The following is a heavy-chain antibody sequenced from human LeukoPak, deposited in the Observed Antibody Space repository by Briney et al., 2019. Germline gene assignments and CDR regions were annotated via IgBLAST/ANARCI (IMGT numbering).Heavy chain of an antibody. D-gene: IGHD5-12*01. CDR2: INPNSGST. J-gene: IGHJ4*02. CDR1: GYTFTGYY. Sequence: ASVKVSCKASGYTFTGYYMHWVRQAPGQGLEWMGWINPNSGSTNYAQKFQGRVTMTRDTSISTAYMELSRLRSDDTAVYYCARVEYRGYDYSYWGQGTLVTVSS. CDR3: ARVEYRGYDYSY. V-gene: IGHV1-2*02.